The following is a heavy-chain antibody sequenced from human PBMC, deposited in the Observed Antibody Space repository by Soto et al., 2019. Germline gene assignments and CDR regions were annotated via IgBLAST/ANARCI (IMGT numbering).Heavy chain of an antibody. V-gene: IGHV3-23*01. J-gene: IGHJ3*02. Sequence: GGSLRLSWAASGFTFSSYAMSWVRQAPGKGLEWVSAISGSGGSTYYAVSVKGRFTISRDNSKNTLYLQMNSLSAEDTSVYYCAKGRSGSFYVAFDIWGQGTMVTVS. CDR1: GFTFSSYA. CDR2: ISGSGGST. D-gene: IGHD1-26*01. CDR3: AKGRSGSFYVAFDI.